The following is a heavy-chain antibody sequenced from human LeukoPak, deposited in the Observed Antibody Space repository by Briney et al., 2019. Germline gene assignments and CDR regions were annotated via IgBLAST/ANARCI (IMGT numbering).Heavy chain of an antibody. CDR2: IYHSGST. Sequence: KPSETLSLTCTVSGYSISSGYYWGWIRQPPGKGLEWIGSIYHSGSTYYNPSLKSRVTISVDTSKNQFSLKLSSVTAADTAVYYCARGSGYSSGWYTYWGQGTLVTVSS. D-gene: IGHD6-19*01. CDR3: ARGSGYSSGWYTY. V-gene: IGHV4-38-2*02. CDR1: GYSISSGYY. J-gene: IGHJ4*02.